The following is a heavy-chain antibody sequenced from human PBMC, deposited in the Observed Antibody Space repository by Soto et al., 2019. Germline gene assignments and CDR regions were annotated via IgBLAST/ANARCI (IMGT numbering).Heavy chain of an antibody. CDR3: ASPKIAFYNWFDP. J-gene: IGHJ5*02. CDR2: IHYTGST. Sequence: SETLSLTCSVSGDSISSRGYYWSWIRQRPGKGLEWIAYIHYTGSTSYNPSLKSRTTISVDTVKNQFSLKVNSVTAADTAVYYCASPKIAFYNWFDPWGQGTLVTVSS. D-gene: IGHD3-3*02. V-gene: IGHV4-31*03. CDR1: GDSISSRGYY.